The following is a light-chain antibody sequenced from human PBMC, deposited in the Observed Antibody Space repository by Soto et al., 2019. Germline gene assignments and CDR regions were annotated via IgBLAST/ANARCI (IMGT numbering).Light chain of an antibody. CDR2: GAS. CDR1: QSVFSN. V-gene: IGKV3-15*01. CDR3: QQCNSWPLT. J-gene: IGKJ1*01. Sequence: EIVMTQSPVTLSVSPGERVTLSCRASQSVFSNLAWYQQRPGQAPRLLIYGASNRASGIPARFSGSGSGTEFTLTIGSLQSEDFAVYYCQQCNSWPLTFGQGTKVEIK.